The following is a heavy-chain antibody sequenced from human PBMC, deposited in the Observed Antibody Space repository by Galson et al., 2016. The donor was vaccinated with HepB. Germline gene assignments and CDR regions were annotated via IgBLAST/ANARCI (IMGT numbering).Heavy chain of an antibody. V-gene: IGHV4-34*01. D-gene: IGHD5-12*01. CDR2: ITHSGST. CDR1: GGSFSTYY. J-gene: IGHJ4*02. Sequence: SETLSLTCAVYGGSFSTYYWSWFRQPPGKGLEWIGEITHSGSTNYNPSPKSRVAMSVDTPKNQFSLSLTSLTAADTAVYFCAKAGYNARWYVGPVDYWGQGTLVSVSS. CDR3: AKAGYNARWYVGPVDY.